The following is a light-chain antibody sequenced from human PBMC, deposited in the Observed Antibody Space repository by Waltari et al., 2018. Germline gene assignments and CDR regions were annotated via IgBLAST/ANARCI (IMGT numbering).Light chain of an antibody. J-gene: IGKJ3*01. CDR1: QSVSNK. V-gene: IGKV3-15*01. CDR2: HAS. Sequence: DIVMTQSPGTLSVSPGERATLSCRASQSVSNKVAWFQQKPGQAPRLLIYHASARATGVPARFSGSASGTEFTLTISSLQSKDFGVYYCQQYNNWPFTFGPGTKMAIK. CDR3: QQYNNWPFT.